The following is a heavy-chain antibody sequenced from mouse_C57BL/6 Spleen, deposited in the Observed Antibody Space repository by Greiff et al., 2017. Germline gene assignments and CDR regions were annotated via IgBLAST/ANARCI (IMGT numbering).Heavy chain of an antibody. CDR2: IDPEDGET. Sequence: VQLQQSGAELVKPGASVKLSCTASGFNIKDYYMHWVKQRTEQGLEWIGRIDPEDGETKYAPKFQGRAPITADASSNTAYLQLSSMAAEDTAVYYCARSGYYSNFYAMDYWGQGTSVTVSS. CDR1: GFNIKDYY. CDR3: ARSGYYSNFYAMDY. J-gene: IGHJ4*01. D-gene: IGHD2-5*01. V-gene: IGHV14-2*01.